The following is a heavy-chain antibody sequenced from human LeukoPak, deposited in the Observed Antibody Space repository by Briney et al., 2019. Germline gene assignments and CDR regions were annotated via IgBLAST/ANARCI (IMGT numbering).Heavy chain of an antibody. CDR1: GGSLSTHH. D-gene: IGHD4-23*01. CDR3: ARAPSYGGNSDRVYYFDY. CDR2: INHSGST. V-gene: IGHV4-34*01. Sequence: SETLSLTCVVSGGSLSTHHWSWIRQPPGKGLEWIGEINHSGSTNYNPSLKSRVTISVDTSKNQFSLKLSSVTAADTAVYYCARAPSYGGNSDRVYYFDYWGQGTLVTVSS. J-gene: IGHJ4*02.